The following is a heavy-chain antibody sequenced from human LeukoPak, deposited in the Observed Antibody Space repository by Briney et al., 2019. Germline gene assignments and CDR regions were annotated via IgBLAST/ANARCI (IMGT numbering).Heavy chain of an antibody. CDR1: GFTFSSYA. D-gene: IGHD2-15*01. Sequence: GGSLRLSCAASGFTFSSYAMSWVRQAPGKGLEWVSGTSGSGGSTYHAGSVKGRFTISRDNSKNNLYLQMNSLRVEDTAVYYCAKNGGSQCYSHLDSWGQGTLVTVSS. V-gene: IGHV3-23*01. CDR3: AKNGGSQCYSHLDS. J-gene: IGHJ4*02. CDR2: TSGSGGST.